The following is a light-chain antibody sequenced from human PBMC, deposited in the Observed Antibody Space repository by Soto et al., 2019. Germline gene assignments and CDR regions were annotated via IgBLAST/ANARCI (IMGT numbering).Light chain of an antibody. V-gene: IGKV1-17*01. CDR2: TAY. CDR1: QGIRND. Sequence: DIQMTQSPFSLSASVGGRVTITCRASQGIRNDLGWYQHKPGKAPKRLIYTAYTLESGVPSRFSGSGSGKEYTLTISSLQPEDFAAYYCLQHHSFPFTFRPGTKLTFK. J-gene: IGKJ3*01. CDR3: LQHHSFPFT.